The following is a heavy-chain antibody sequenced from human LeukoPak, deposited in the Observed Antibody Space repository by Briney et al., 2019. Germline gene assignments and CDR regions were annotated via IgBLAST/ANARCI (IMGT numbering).Heavy chain of an antibody. CDR3: AKQPFRTYYYGSGSYSPPDY. Sequence: PRRSLRLSCAASGFTFSSYGMHWVRQAPGKGLEWVAVIWYDGSNKYYADSVKGRFTISRDNSKNTLYLQMNSLRAEDTAVYYCAKQPFRTYYYGSGSYSPPDYWGQGTLVTVSS. V-gene: IGHV3-33*06. CDR1: GFTFSSYG. J-gene: IGHJ4*02. D-gene: IGHD3-10*01. CDR2: IWYDGSNK.